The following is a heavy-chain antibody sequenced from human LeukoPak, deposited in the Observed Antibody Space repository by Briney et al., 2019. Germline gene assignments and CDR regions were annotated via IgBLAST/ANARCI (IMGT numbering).Heavy chain of an antibody. Sequence: SETLSLTCAVYGGSFSGYYWSWIRQPPGKGLEWIGEINHSGSTNYNPSLKSRVTISVDTSKNQFSLKLGSVTAADTAVYYCARSGYDNNWFDPWGQGTLVTVSS. CDR2: INHSGST. CDR3: ARSGYDNNWFDP. J-gene: IGHJ5*02. V-gene: IGHV4-34*01. D-gene: IGHD5-12*01. CDR1: GGSFSGYY.